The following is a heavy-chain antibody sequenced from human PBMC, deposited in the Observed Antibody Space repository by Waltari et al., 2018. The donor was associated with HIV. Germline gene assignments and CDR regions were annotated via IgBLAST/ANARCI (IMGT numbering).Heavy chain of an antibody. CDR2: INHSGST. V-gene: IGHV4-34*01. CDR3: ARDSGVGYGCLYYFDY. J-gene: IGHJ4*02. CDR1: GGSFSGYY. D-gene: IGHD4-17*01. Sequence: QVQLQQWGAGLLKPSETLSLTCAVYGGSFSGYYWSWIRQPPGKGLEWIGEINHSGSTTYNPSLKGRVTISVDTSKNQFSLKLSAVTAADTVVYYCARDSGVGYGCLYYFDYWGQGTLVTVSS.